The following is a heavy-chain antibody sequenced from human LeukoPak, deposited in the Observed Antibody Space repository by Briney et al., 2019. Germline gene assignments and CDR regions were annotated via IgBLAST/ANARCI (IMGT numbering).Heavy chain of an antibody. V-gene: IGHV1-46*01. CDR1: GYTFTSYY. J-gene: IGHJ4*02. Sequence: ASVKVSCKASGYTFTSYYMHWVRQAPGQGLEWMGIINPSGGSTSYAQKFQGRVTMTRDTSTSTVYMELSRLRSDDTAVYYCARSTGARYYFDYWGQGTLVTVSS. CDR2: INPSGGST. CDR3: ARSTGARYYFDY. D-gene: IGHD7-27*01.